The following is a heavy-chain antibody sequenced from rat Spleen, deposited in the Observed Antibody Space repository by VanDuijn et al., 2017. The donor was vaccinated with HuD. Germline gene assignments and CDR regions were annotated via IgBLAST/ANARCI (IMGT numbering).Heavy chain of an antibody. CDR1: GFTFSNYS. Sequence: EVQLVESGGGLVRPGRSMKLSCAASGFTFSNYSMAWARQAPTEGLEWVATRSTNGGNIYHRDSVKGRFTIPRDNAKSILYLQMDSLRSEDTATYYCARPTTGIPFNYWGQGVMVTVSS. J-gene: IGHJ2*01. V-gene: IGHV5-25*01. CDR3: ARPTTGIPFNY. D-gene: IGHD1-9*01. CDR2: RSTNGGNI.